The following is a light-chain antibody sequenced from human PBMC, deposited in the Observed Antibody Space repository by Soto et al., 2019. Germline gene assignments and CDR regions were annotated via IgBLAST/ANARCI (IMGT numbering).Light chain of an antibody. CDR1: QILVSSHGNTF. Sequence: DVVMTQSPLSLPVTPGHPASISCRSSQILVSSHGNTFLNWFQQRPGQSPRRLIYQVSNRDSGVPDRFSGSGSGTDFTLKISRVEAEDVGVYYCMQGTHWPVTFGQGTKVDIK. CDR2: QVS. V-gene: IGKV2-30*01. CDR3: MQGTHWPVT. J-gene: IGKJ1*01.